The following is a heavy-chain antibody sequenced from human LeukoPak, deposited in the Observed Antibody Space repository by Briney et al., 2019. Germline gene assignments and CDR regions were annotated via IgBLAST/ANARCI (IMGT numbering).Heavy chain of an antibody. D-gene: IGHD1-26*01. Sequence: SETLSLTCTVSVGSISSSSYYWGWIRQPPGKGLEWIGSIYYSGSTYYNPSLKIRVTISVDTSKNQFSLKLSSVTAADTAVYYCARIVGASDYWGQGTLVTVSS. CDR1: VGSISSSSYY. CDR3: ARIVGASDY. V-gene: IGHV4-39*01. CDR2: IYYSGST. J-gene: IGHJ4*02.